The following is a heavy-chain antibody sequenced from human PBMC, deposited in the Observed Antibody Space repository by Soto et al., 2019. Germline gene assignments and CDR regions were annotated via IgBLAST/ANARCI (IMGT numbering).Heavy chain of an antibody. CDR2: IFWDDDK. V-gene: IGHV2-5*02. CDR1: GFSLSATGVG. Sequence: QITLKESGPTQVKPTQTLTLTCTFSGFSLSATGVGVGWIRQPPGKALEWLALIFWDDDKRYSPSLKSGLTITKDTSKNQVVLTVTNMDPVDTATYYCAHVDGASGAFDIWCQGTMVTVSS. CDR3: AHVDGASGAFDI. J-gene: IGHJ3*02. D-gene: IGHD5-12*01.